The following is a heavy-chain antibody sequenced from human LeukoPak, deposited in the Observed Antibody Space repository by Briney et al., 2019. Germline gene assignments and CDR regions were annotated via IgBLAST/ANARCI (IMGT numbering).Heavy chain of an antibody. CDR2: ISSSGSTI. J-gene: IGHJ3*02. Sequence: GGSLRLSCAAAGFTFSDYYMSWIRQAPGKGLEWVSYISSSGSTIYYADSVKGRFTIARDNSKNTLYLQMNSLRAEDTALYYCVILRGKDGIRDSYDIWGQGTMVTVSS. CDR3: VILRGKDGIRDSYDI. D-gene: IGHD2-21*01. V-gene: IGHV3-11*01. CDR1: GFTFSDYY.